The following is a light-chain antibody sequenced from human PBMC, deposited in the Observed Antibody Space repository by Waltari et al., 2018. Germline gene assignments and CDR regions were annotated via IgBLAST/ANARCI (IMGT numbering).Light chain of an antibody. CDR3: QQANSFPLT. V-gene: IGKV1-12*01. CDR1: QGISTW. Sequence: DIQMTQSPSSVSASVGDTVTITCRASQGISTWVALYQQKPGLAPKLLIHSASHLQNGVSSRFSGSASGTDLTLTITNLQPEDFATYYCQQANSFPLTFGGGTKVDIK. J-gene: IGKJ4*01. CDR2: SAS.